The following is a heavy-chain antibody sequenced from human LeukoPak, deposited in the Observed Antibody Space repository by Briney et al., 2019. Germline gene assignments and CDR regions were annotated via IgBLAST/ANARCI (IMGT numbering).Heavy chain of an antibody. CDR2: IWYDGSNK. D-gene: IGHD4-23*01. CDR3: ARDGNGARYYYYYGMDV. CDR1: GFTFSSYG. V-gene: IGHV3-33*01. J-gene: IGHJ6*02. Sequence: GGSLRLSSAASGFTFSSYGMHWVRQAPGKGLEWVAVIWYDGSNKYYADSVKGRFTISRDNSKNTLYLQMNSLRAEDTAVYYCARDGNGARYYYYYGMDVWGQGTTVTVSS.